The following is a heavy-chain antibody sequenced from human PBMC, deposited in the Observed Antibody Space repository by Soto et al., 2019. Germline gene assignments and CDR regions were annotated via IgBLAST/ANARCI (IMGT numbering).Heavy chain of an antibody. V-gene: IGHV4-4*02. CDR3: ARRWGEGRVDY. Sequence: QVQLQESGPGLVKPSGTLSLTCAVSGASISSSNWWSWVRQPPGKGLEWIGEIYHSGSTNYNPSLEXRXTXSXXKSRNQFSRKLSSVTAADTAVYYCARRWGEGRVDYWGQGTLVTVSS. J-gene: IGHJ4*02. CDR2: IYHSGST. CDR1: GASISSSNW. D-gene: IGHD3-10*01.